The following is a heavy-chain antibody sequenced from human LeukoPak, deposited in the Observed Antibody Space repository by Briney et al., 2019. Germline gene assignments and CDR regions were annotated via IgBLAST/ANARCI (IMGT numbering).Heavy chain of an antibody. Sequence: ASVKVSCKASGYTFTSYYMHWVRQAPGQGLEWMGIINPSGGSTSYAQKFQGRVTMTRDTSTSTVYMELSSLRSEDTAVYYCARGEQTGYYDFWGGYYDAYYYYMDVWGKGTTVTVSS. V-gene: IGHV1-46*01. CDR3: ARGEQTGYYDFWGGYYDAYYYYMDV. CDR1: GYTFTSYY. D-gene: IGHD3-3*01. CDR2: INPSGGST. J-gene: IGHJ6*03.